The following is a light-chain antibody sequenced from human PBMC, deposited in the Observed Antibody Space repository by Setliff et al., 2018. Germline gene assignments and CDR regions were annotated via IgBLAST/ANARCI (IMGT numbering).Light chain of an antibody. CDR2: GVS. V-gene: IGLV2-14*03. CDR1: SSDVGSYDL. J-gene: IGLJ2*01. Sequence: QSALTQPASVSGSPGQSITISCSGTSSDVGSYDLVSWYQQHPGKAPKLIIYGVSNRPSGVSSRFSGSKSGNTASLTISGLQTEDEADYYCTSYTTYTTLVFGGGTKVTVL. CDR3: TSYTTYTTLV.